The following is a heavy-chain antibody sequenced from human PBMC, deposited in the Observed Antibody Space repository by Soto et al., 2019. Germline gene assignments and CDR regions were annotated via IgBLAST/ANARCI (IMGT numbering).Heavy chain of an antibody. CDR1: GYTFSNYY. V-gene: IGHV1-46*01. D-gene: IGHD4-4*01. Sequence: GASVKVSCKASGYTFSNYYMHRVRQAPGQGHEWMGIINPSGGSTTYAQKFQGRVTMTRDTSTSTVYMELSSLRSEDTAVYYCARYDYNGYYFDYWGQGTLVTVSS. CDR3: ARYDYNGYYFDY. CDR2: INPSGGST. J-gene: IGHJ4*02.